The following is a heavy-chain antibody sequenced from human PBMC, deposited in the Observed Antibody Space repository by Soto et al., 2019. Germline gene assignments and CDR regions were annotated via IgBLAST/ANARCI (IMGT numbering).Heavy chain of an antibody. D-gene: IGHD6-6*01. CDR1: GYSFTSYW. CDR3: VTIGSSPRYYYYGMDV. Sequence: GESLKISCKGSGYSFTSYWISWVRQMPGKGLEWMGRIDPSDSYTNYSPSFQGHVTISADKSISTAYLQWSSLKASDTAMYYCVTIGSSPRYYYYGMDVWGQGTTVTVSS. V-gene: IGHV5-10-1*01. J-gene: IGHJ6*02. CDR2: IDPSDSYT.